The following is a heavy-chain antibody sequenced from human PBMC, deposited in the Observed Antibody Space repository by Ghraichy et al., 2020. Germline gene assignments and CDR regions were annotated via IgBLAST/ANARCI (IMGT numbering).Heavy chain of an antibody. CDR1: GFTFSSYA. D-gene: IGHD6-19*01. CDR2: ISGSGGST. Sequence: GGSRRLSCAASGFTFSSYAMSWVRQAPGKGLEWVSAISGSGGSTYYADSVKGRFTISRDNSKNTLYLQMNSLRAEDTAVYYCAKDGAVAAVYYYYGMDVWGQGTTVTVSS. V-gene: IGHV3-23*01. J-gene: IGHJ6*02. CDR3: AKDGAVAAVYYYYGMDV.